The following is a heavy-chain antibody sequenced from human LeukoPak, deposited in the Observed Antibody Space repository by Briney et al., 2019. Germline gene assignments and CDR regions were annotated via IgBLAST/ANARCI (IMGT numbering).Heavy chain of an antibody. D-gene: IGHD5-12*01. J-gene: IGHJ4*02. Sequence: GGSLRLSCATSGFTFSNYWMTWVRQAPGKGLEWVANINRDGSDKYYMASVQGRLTLSRDNAQNSLSLQMNSLRAEDTAVYFCARAIEGAYDLWGQGTLVTVSS. V-gene: IGHV3-7*04. CDR3: ARAIEGAYDL. CDR2: INRDGSDK. CDR1: GFTFSNYW.